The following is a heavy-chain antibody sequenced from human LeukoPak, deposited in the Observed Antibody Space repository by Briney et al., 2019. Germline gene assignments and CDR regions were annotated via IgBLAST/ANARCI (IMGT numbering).Heavy chain of an antibody. V-gene: IGHV1-69*05. CDR2: IIPIFGTA. J-gene: IGHJ6*03. CDR3: AGVTRDFWSGYLDYYYYMDV. CDR1: GGTFSSYA. D-gene: IGHD3-3*01. Sequence: GASVKVSCKASGGTFSSYAISWVRQAPGQGLEWMGGIIPIFGTANYAQKFQGRVTITTDESTSTAYMELSSLRSEDTAVYYCAGVTRDFWSGYLDYYYYMDVWGKGTTVTVSS.